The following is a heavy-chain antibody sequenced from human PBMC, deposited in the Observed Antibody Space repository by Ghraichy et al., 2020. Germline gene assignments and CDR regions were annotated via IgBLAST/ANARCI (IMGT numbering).Heavy chain of an antibody. CDR2: ISSNGGST. V-gene: IGHV3-64D*06. J-gene: IGHJ4*02. CDR3: GKDTGGTGMVRGVCDY. D-gene: IGHD3-10*01. Sequence: GGSLRLSCSASGFTFSSYAMHWVRQAPGKGLEYVSAISSNGGSTYYADSVKGRFTISRDNSKNTLYLQMSSLRAEDTAVYYCGKDTGGTGMVRGVCDYWGQGTLVTVSS. CDR1: GFTFSSYA.